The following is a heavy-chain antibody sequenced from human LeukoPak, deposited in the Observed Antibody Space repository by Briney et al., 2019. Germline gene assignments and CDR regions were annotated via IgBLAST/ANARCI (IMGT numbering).Heavy chain of an antibody. D-gene: IGHD3-22*01. CDR1: GYTFTSYG. Sequence: ASVKVSCKASGYTFTSYGISWVRQAPGQGLEWMGWISAYNGNTNYAQKLQGRVTMTTDTSTSTAYMELRSLRSDDTAVYYCARDLPAYYYDSSGYYYADYYYYGMDVWGQGTTVTVSS. J-gene: IGHJ6*02. CDR2: ISAYNGNT. CDR3: ARDLPAYYYDSSGYYYADYYYYGMDV. V-gene: IGHV1-18*01.